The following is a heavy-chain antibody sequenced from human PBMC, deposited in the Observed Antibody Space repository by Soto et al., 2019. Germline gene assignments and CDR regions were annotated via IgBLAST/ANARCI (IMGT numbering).Heavy chain of an antibody. D-gene: IGHD2-2*01. CDR1: GFTFTSSA. CDR3: AGDPEEYCISSCCYYYYGMDV. CDR2: IVVGSGNT. Sequence: QMQLVQSGPEVKKPGTSVKVSCKASGFTFTSSAVQWVRQARGQRLEWIGWIVVGSGNTNYAQKVQERVTITGAMATSTAHIGLSGRRSEDTAVYYFAGDPEEYCISSCCYYYYGMDVWGQGTTVTVSS. J-gene: IGHJ6*02. V-gene: IGHV1-58*01.